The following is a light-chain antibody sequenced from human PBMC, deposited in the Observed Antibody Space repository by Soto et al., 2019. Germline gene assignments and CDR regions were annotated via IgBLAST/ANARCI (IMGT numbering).Light chain of an antibody. J-gene: IGKJ5*01. V-gene: IGKV2-30*02. CDR3: MQGTHCPIT. CDR2: KVS. CDR1: QSLVHSDGIAY. Sequence: DVVMAQSPLSVPVTLGQPAAISCMANQSLVHSDGIAYFSWFQQRPGRSPRRLIYKVSNRDSGVPARFSGSGSGTDFALKISRVEAEDVGVYYCMQGTHCPITFGQGTRLEIK.